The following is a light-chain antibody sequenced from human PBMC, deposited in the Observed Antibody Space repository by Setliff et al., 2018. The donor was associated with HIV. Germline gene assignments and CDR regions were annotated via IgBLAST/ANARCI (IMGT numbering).Light chain of an antibody. J-gene: IGLJ1*01. CDR1: SSDVGGYNY. Sequence: QSVLTQPASVSGSPGQSIPISCTGTSSDVGGYNYVSWYQQHPGKAPKLMIYDVSKRPSGVSNRFSGSKSGNTASLTISGLQAEDEADYYRSSYTSSSTPYVFGTGTKVT. CDR2: DVS. CDR3: SSYTSSSTPYV. V-gene: IGLV2-14*01.